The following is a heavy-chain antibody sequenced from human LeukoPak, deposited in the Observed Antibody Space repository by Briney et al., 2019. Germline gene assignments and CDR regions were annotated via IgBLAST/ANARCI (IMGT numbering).Heavy chain of an antibody. V-gene: IGHV1-2*02. J-gene: IGHJ3*02. CDR1: GYTFTGYY. CDR3: ARDLLRYFDWLPFDAFDI. D-gene: IGHD3-9*01. Sequence: GASVKVSCKASGYTFTGYYMHWVRQAPGQGLEWMGWINPNSGGTNYAQKFQGRVTMTRDTSISTAYMELSRLRSDDTAVYYCARDLLRYFDWLPFDAFDIWGQGTMVTVSS. CDR2: INPNSGGT.